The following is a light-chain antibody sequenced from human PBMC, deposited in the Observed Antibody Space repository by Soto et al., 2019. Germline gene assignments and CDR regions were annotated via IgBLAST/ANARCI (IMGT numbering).Light chain of an antibody. CDR3: QHYTNWPPWT. CDR2: GAS. CDR1: QSISSN. J-gene: IGKJ1*01. Sequence: EIVMTQSPATLSVSPGERATLSCRASQSISSNLAWYQQNPGQAPRLLIYGASTRATGIPARFSGSGSGTEFTLTLSSLQSEDFAVYYCQHYTNWPPWTFGQGTKVEIK. V-gene: IGKV3-15*01.